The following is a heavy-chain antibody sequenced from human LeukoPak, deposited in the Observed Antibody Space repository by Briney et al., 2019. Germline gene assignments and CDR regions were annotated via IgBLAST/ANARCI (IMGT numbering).Heavy chain of an antibody. J-gene: IGHJ6*02. D-gene: IGHD3-9*01. CDR3: AKGSLDYDVLTGYADYYYSGMDV. CDR1: GCTFSNCA. CDR2: ISGSGGST. Sequence: GSLRLSCAASGCTFSNCAWSWVRQAPGKGLEWVSAISGSGGSTYYADSVKGRFTISRDNSKNPLYLQMHSLRAEDTAVYYCAKGSLDYDVLTGYADYYYSGMDVWGQGATVTVSS. V-gene: IGHV3-23*01.